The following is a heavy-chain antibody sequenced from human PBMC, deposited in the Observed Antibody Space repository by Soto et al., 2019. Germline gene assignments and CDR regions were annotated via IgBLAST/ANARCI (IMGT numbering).Heavy chain of an antibody. CDR2: ISGSGGST. D-gene: IGHD3-10*01. Sequence: GGSLRLSCAASGFTFSSYAMSWVRQAPGKGLEWVSAISGSGGSTYYADSVKGRFTISRDNSKNTLYLQMNSLRAEDTAVYYCAKLLFGLVWTGIGGYIDYWGQGTLVTVSS. J-gene: IGHJ4*02. CDR1: GFTFSSYA. CDR3: AKLLFGLVWTGIGGYIDY. V-gene: IGHV3-23*01.